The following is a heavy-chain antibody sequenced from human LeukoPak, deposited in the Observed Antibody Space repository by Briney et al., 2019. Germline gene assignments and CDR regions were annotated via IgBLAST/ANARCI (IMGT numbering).Heavy chain of an antibody. Sequence: SVKVSCKASGGTFSSYTISWVRQAPGQGLEWMGRIIPILGIANYAQKFQGRVTITADKSTSTAYMELSSLRSEDTAVYYCARVLEYCSGGSCSRGFDYWGQGTLVTVPS. J-gene: IGHJ4*02. CDR3: ARVLEYCSGGSCSRGFDY. V-gene: IGHV1-69*02. D-gene: IGHD2-15*01. CDR1: GGTFSSYT. CDR2: IIPILGIA.